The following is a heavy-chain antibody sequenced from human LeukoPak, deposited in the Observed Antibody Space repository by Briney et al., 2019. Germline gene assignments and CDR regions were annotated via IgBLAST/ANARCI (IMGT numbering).Heavy chain of an antibody. CDR2: ISGSGGST. CDR3: AKRRGLELLYYYYMDV. J-gene: IGHJ6*03. V-gene: IGHV3-23*01. D-gene: IGHD1-7*01. Sequence: GGSLRLSCAASGFTFSTYSMSWVRQAPGKGLEWVSAISGSGGSTYYADSVKGRFTISRDNSKNTLYLQMNSLRAEDTAVYYCAKRRGLELLYYYYMDVWGKGTTVTVSS. CDR1: GFTFSTYS.